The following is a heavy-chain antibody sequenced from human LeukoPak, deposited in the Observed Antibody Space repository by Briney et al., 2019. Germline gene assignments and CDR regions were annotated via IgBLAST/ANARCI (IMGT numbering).Heavy chain of an antibody. CDR2: IYYSGST. Sequence: SETLSLTCTVSGGSISSSSYYWGWIRQPPGRGLEWIGSIYYSGSTYYNPSLKSRVTISVGTSKNQFSLRLSSVTAADTAVYYCARESAVAGTYWGQGTLVTVSS. CDR1: GGSISSSSYY. D-gene: IGHD6-19*01. J-gene: IGHJ4*02. V-gene: IGHV4-39*07. CDR3: ARESAVAGTY.